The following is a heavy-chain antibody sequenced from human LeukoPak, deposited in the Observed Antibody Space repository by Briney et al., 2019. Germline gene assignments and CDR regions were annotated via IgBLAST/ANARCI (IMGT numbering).Heavy chain of an antibody. Sequence: GGSLRLSCAASGFTFSSYAMSWVRQAPGKGLEWVSGISWNSGSIGYADSVKGRFTISRDNAKNSLYLQMNSLRAEDTALYYCAKASQWLVPDYFDYWGQGTLVTVSS. CDR1: GFTFSSYA. CDR3: AKASQWLVPDYFDY. CDR2: ISWNSGSI. D-gene: IGHD6-19*01. J-gene: IGHJ4*02. V-gene: IGHV3-9*01.